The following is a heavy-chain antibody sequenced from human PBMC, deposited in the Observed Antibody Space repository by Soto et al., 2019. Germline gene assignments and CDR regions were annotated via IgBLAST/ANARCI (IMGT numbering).Heavy chain of an antibody. J-gene: IGHJ4*02. V-gene: IGHV3-74*01. CDR2: VNGNGSTS. CDR3: VIGPYDY. CDR1: GFTFSNYW. Sequence: GGSLRLSCAASGFTFSNYWMHWVRQAPGKGLVWVSRVNGNGSTSNYADSVKGRFTISRDNTKNTVYLQMNSLRAEDTAVYYCVIGPYDYWGQGTLVTVSS.